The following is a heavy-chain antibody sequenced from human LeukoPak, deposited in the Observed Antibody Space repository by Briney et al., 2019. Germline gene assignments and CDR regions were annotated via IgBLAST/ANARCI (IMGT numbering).Heavy chain of an antibody. Sequence: GGSLRLSCAASGFTVSSNYMSWVRQAPGKGLEWVSIIYSGGSTYNSDSVKGRFTISRDNSKNTLYLQMNSLRGEDTAVYYCARGVLRGVYDYWGQGTLVTVSS. CDR1: GFTVSSNY. J-gene: IGHJ4*02. CDR3: ARGVLRGVYDY. D-gene: IGHD3-10*01. V-gene: IGHV3-66*01. CDR2: IYSGGST.